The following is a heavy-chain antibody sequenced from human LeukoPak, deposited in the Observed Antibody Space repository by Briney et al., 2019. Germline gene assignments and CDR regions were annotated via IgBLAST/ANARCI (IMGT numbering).Heavy chain of an antibody. CDR3: ARVHCTNGVCYLFDY. D-gene: IGHD2-8*01. CDR1: GYTFTGYY. CDR2: INPNSGGT. V-gene: IGHV1-2*06. J-gene: IGHJ4*02. Sequence: ASVKVSCKASGYTFTGYYMHWVRQAPGQGLEGMGRINPNSGGTNYAQKFQGRVTMTRDTSISTAYMELSRLRSDDTAVYYCARVHCTNGVCYLFDYWGQGTLVTVSS.